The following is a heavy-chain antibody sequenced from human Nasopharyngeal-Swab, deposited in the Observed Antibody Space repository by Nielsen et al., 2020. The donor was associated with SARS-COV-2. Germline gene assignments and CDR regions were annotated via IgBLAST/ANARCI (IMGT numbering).Heavy chain of an antibody. CDR3: AKTAGYSSGWFPTAPLDY. CDR1: GYSISSGYY. CDR2: IYHSGRT. D-gene: IGHD6-19*01. J-gene: IGHJ4*02. Sequence: SETLSLTCTVSGYSISSGYYWGWIRQPPGKGLEWIGSIYHSGRTYYNPSLKSRVTISVDTSKNQFSLKLSSVTAADTAVYYCAKTAGYSSGWFPTAPLDYWGQGTLVTVSS. V-gene: IGHV4-38-2*02.